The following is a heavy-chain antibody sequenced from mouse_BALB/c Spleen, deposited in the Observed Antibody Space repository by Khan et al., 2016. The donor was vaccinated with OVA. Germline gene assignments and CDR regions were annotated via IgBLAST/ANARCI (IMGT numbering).Heavy chain of an antibody. Sequence: DLVQPWASVKLSCKASGYTFTSYWINWIKQRSGQGLEWIGRIAPGSGSTYYNEIFKGKATLTVDTSSSTAYIHLSSLSSEDSAVYFCARSNYYDNSLYAMDYWGQGTSVTVSS. V-gene: IGHV1S41*01. J-gene: IGHJ4*01. CDR1: GYTFTSYW. CDR3: ARSNYYDNSLYAMDY. CDR2: IAPGSGST. D-gene: IGHD1-1*01.